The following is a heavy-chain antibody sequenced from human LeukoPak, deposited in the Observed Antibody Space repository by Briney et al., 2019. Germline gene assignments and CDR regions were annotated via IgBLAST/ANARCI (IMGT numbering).Heavy chain of an antibody. CDR1: GGSISSSSYY. J-gene: IGHJ4*02. V-gene: IGHV4-39*07. CDR3: ARGGRRGLCSTTGCSTLYYFDF. CDR2: IYYSGST. D-gene: IGHD2-2*01. Sequence: SETLSLTCTVSGGSISSSSYYWGWIRQPPGKGLEWIGSIYYSGSTYYNPSLKSRVTISVDTSKNQFSLKLSSVTAADTAVYYCARGGRRGLCSTTGCSTLYYFDFWGQGTLVTVSS.